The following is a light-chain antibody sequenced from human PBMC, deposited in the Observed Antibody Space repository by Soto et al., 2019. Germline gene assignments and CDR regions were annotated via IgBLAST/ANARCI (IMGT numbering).Light chain of an antibody. CDR1: QSVSSY. Sequence: EIVLTESPASLSLYPGERATLSCRASQSVSSYLAWYQQKPGQAPRLLIYGASTRATGIPDRFSGSGSGTDFTLTISRLEPEDFAVYYCQQYGYFPIPFGQGTRLEIK. V-gene: IGKV3-20*01. J-gene: IGKJ5*01. CDR2: GAS. CDR3: QQYGYFPIP.